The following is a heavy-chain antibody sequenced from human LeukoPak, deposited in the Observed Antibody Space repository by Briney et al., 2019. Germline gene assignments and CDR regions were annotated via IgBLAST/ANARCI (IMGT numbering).Heavy chain of an antibody. D-gene: IGHD2-2*01. CDR3: ARAPGVVVVPASNWFDP. V-gene: IGHV1-18*01. CDR2: ISAYNGNT. CDR1: GYTLTSYG. J-gene: IGHJ5*02. Sequence: ASVKVSCKASGYTLTSYGISWVRQAPGQGLEWMGWISAYNGNTNYAQKLQGRVTMTTDTSTSTAYMELRSLRSDDTAVYYCARAPGVVVVPASNWFDPWGQGTLVTVSS.